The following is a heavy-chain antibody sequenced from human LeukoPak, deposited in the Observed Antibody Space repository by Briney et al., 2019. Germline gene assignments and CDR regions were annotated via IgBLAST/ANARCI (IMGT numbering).Heavy chain of an antibody. Sequence: KPSETLSLTCTVSGGSISSYYWSWIRQPPGEGLEWIGSNSGSTNYNPSLNSRVTISIDTSKNQFSLNLSSVTAADTAVYYCARGASGYSYGWGQGTLVTVSS. CDR1: GGSISSYY. D-gene: IGHD5-18*01. CDR3: ARGASGYSYG. J-gene: IGHJ4*02. CDR2: NSGST. V-gene: IGHV4-59*01.